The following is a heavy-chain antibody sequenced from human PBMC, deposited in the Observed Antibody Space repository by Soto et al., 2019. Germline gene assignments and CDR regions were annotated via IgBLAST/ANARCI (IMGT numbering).Heavy chain of an antibody. Sequence: EVQLVESGGDFVQPGGSLRLSCAASGFTFSAFWMHWVGHVPGEGLMWISRTNKDGASSEYADSVKGRFSVSRDNAKNTMFLHMTGLRAEDTAVYYCARDDLRRNEALDIWGQGTVVTVSS. CDR1: GFTFSAFW. J-gene: IGHJ3*02. CDR2: TNKDGASS. D-gene: IGHD2-21*01. V-gene: IGHV3-74*01. CDR3: ARDDLRRNEALDI.